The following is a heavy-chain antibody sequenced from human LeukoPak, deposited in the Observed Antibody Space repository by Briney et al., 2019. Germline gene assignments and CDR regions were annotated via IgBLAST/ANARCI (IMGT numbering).Heavy chain of an antibody. V-gene: IGHV4-59*08. CDR3: ARRSPSGYYFDY. CDR2: ISYSGTT. D-gene: IGHD3-22*01. CDR1: GGSISSFY. J-gene: IGHJ4*02. Sequence: SETLSLTCTVSGGSISSFYWSWIRQPPGKELEWIGYISYSGTTNYNPSLKSRVSISVDTSKIQFSLRLSSLTAADTAIYYCARRSPSGYYFDYWGQGTLVTVSS.